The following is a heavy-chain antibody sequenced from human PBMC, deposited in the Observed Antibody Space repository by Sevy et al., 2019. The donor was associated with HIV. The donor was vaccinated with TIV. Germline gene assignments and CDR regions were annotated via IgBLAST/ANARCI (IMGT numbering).Heavy chain of an antibody. Sequence: GGSLRLSCVASGFTFNTYWMTWVRQAPGKGLEWMANINPDGSEKDYVDSLKGRFTDSRDNAETSLYLHMNSLRVEDTAVYFCARLLWDVVVVPGTTPGQYFDYWGQGTLVTVSS. CDR2: INPDGSEK. J-gene: IGHJ4*02. D-gene: IGHD2-2*01. CDR3: ARLLWDVVVVPGTTPGQYFDY. V-gene: IGHV3-7*01. CDR1: GFTFNTYW.